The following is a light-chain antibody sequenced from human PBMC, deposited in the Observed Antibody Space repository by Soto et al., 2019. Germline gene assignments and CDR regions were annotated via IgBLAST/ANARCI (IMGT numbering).Light chain of an antibody. CDR1: QSISSW. Sequence: DIQMTQSPSTLSASVGDRVTITCRASQSISSWLAWYQQKPGTAPKLLIYKASTLQSGVPSRFSGSGPGTEFTLTISSLQPDDFATYYCQQYSDNWTFGQGTKVDIK. V-gene: IGKV1-5*03. CDR2: KAS. CDR3: QQYSDNWT. J-gene: IGKJ1*01.